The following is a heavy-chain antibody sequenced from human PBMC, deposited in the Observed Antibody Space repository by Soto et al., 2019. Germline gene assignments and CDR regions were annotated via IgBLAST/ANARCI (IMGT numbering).Heavy chain of an antibody. CDR2: FDPEDGET. J-gene: IGHJ5*02. V-gene: IGHV1-24*01. D-gene: IGHD2-2*01. CDR3: ARVVPGAEAWFGP. Sequence: GPSVKVTCQVSGYTIPALSMCWVRQAHGKGLEWMGGFDPEDGETIYAQKFQGRVSMTTDTSTTAAYMELRSLRSDDTAVYYCARVVPGAEAWFGPWGQGTLLTFSS. CDR1: GYTIPALS.